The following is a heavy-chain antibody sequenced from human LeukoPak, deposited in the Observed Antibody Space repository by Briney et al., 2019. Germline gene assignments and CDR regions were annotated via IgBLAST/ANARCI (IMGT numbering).Heavy chain of an antibody. CDR3: ARLVEMATIEDVPYYFDF. CDR2: IYPGDSDT. J-gene: IGHJ4*02. D-gene: IGHD5-24*01. V-gene: IGHV5-51*01. CDR1: GYSFTSYW. Sequence: GESLKISCKGSGYSFTSYWIGWGRQMPGKGLEWMGIIYPGDSDTRYSPSFPGQVTISADKHIRTAYLQGTSLKASDTARYYCARLVEMATIEDVPYYFDFGAQETLDTVST.